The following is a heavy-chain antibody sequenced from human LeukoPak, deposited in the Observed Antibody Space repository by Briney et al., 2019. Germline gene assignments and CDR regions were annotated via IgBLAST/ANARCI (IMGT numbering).Heavy chain of an antibody. J-gene: IGHJ5*02. V-gene: IGHV4-30-4*01. CDR2: IYYSGST. CDR3: AREVVVAAGRWFDP. D-gene: IGHD2-15*01. Sequence: PSETLSLTCTVSGGSISSGDYYWSWIRQPPGKGLEWIGYIYYSGSTYYNPSLKCRVTISVDTSKNQFSLKLSSVTAADTAVYYCAREVVVAAGRWFDPWGQGTLVTVSS. CDR1: GGSISSGDYY.